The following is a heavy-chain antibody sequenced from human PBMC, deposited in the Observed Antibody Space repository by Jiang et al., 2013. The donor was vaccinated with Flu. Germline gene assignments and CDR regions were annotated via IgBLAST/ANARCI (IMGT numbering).Heavy chain of an antibody. J-gene: IGHJ3*02. CDR1: GYSFTNYW. D-gene: IGHD6-19*01. Sequence: GAEVKKPGESLKISCKGSGYSFTNYWIGWVRQMPGKGLEWMGIIYPGDSDTRYSPSFQGQVTISADKSISTAYLQWSSLKASDTAIYYCARPLTGYSSGWWPFDIWGQGTMVTVSS. CDR2: IYPGDSDT. V-gene: IGHV5-51*03. CDR3: ARPLTGYSSGWWPFDI.